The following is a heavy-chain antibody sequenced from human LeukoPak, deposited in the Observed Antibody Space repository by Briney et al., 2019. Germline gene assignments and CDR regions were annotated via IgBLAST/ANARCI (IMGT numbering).Heavy chain of an antibody. Sequence: ASVKVSCKASGYTLSSYGISWVRQAPGQGLEWMGWISAYNGNTNYAQKLQGRVTMTTDTSTSTAYMELRSLRSDDTAVYYCAVSDTVVTRPYFDYWGQGTLVTVSS. CDR2: ISAYNGNT. J-gene: IGHJ4*02. D-gene: IGHD4-23*01. V-gene: IGHV1-18*01. CDR1: GYTLSSYG. CDR3: AVSDTVVTRPYFDY.